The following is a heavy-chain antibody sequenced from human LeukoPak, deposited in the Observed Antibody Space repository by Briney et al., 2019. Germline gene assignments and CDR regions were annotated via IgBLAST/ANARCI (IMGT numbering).Heavy chain of an antibody. D-gene: IGHD3-10*01. Sequence: SVKVSCKASGGTFSSYAISWVRQAPGQGPEWTGGIIPIFGTANYAQKFQGRVTITADESTSTAYMELSSLRSEDTAVYYCASRYGSGSFPLYYFDYWGQGTLVTVSS. CDR2: IIPIFGTA. CDR1: GGTFSSYA. V-gene: IGHV1-69*13. J-gene: IGHJ4*02. CDR3: ASRYGSGSFPLYYFDY.